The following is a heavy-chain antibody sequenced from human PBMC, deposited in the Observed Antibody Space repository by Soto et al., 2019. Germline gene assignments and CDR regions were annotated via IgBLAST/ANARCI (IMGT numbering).Heavy chain of an antibody. D-gene: IGHD3-3*01. CDR2: VSASGSIT. V-gene: IGHV3-23*01. CDR1: GFTFSSYD. J-gene: IGHJ4*02. CDR3: AKGRYDFWSPYYFDS. Sequence: EVQVLESGGGLVQPGGSLRLSCAASGFTFSSYDMNWVRQAPGKGLEWVSGVSASGSITSYADSAKGRFTISRDNARNSLYLQMDSLRDEDTALYYCAKGRYDFWSPYYFDSWGQGTLVTVSS.